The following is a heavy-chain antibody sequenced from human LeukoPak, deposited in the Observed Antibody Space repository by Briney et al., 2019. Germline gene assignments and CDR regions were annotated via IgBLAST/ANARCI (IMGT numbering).Heavy chain of an antibody. CDR2: IYSSGST. CDR1: GVSLSSTNSY. V-gene: IGHV4-39*07. D-gene: IGHD1-26*01. J-gene: IGHJ4*02. Sequence: PSETLSLTCTVSGVSLSSTNSYWGWIRQSPRTGLEWIGNIYSSGSTYYNPSLKSRVTISIDTSENQFSLKLTSVTAADTAVYYCARKREGPTTGIDYWGQGTLVTVSS. CDR3: ARKREGPTTGIDY.